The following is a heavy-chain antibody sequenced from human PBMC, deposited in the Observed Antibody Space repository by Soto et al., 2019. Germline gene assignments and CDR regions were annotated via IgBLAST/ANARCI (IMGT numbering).Heavy chain of an antibody. D-gene: IGHD3-10*01. Sequence: PGGSLRLSCAASGFTFSSYAMSWVRQAPGKGLEWVSAISGSGGSTYYADSVKGRFTISRDNSKNTLYLQMNSLRAEDTAVYYCAKDSYASGTDYFYGMDVSGQGTTVTVSS. CDR3: AKDSYASGTDYFYGMDV. J-gene: IGHJ6*02. CDR2: ISGSGGST. CDR1: GFTFSSYA. V-gene: IGHV3-23*01.